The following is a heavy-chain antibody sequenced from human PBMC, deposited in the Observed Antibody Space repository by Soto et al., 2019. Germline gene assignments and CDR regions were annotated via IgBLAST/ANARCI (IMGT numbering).Heavy chain of an antibody. CDR1: GYSFNMYW. Sequence: SLKISCKVSGYSFNMYWIAWVRQMPGQVLEWMGIIYPGDSDTTYSSSFQGQATISADKTVSTVYLQLSSLKASETAMYYCARQKRYMATINNDAFDMWGEGTMVTV. CDR2: IYPGDSDT. D-gene: IGHD3-16*02. J-gene: IGHJ3*02. V-gene: IGHV5-51*01. CDR3: ARQKRYMATINNDAFDM.